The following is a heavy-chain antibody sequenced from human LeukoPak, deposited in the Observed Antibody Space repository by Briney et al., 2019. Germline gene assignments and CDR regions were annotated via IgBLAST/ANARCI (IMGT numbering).Heavy chain of an antibody. Sequence: ASVKVSCKASGYTFTSYDINWVRQATGQGLEWMGWMNPNSGNTGYAQKFQGRVTITRNTSISTAYMELSSLRSEDTAVYYCARGLSSWSALDYWGQGTLVTVSS. V-gene: IGHV1-8*03. J-gene: IGHJ4*02. CDR2: MNPNSGNT. CDR3: ARGLSSWSALDY. CDR1: GYTFTSYD. D-gene: IGHD6-13*01.